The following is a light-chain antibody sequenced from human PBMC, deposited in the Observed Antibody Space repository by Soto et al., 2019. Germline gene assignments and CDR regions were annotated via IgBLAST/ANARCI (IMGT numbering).Light chain of an antibody. Sequence: EIVMTQSPATLSVSPGERATLSCGASQSVSSNLAWYQQKPGQAPRLLIYGASTRATGIPARFSGSGSGTEFTLTISSLQSEDFAVYCCQQYNNWPITFGQGTRLEIK. CDR2: GAS. CDR1: QSVSSN. CDR3: QQYNNWPIT. J-gene: IGKJ5*01. V-gene: IGKV3-15*01.